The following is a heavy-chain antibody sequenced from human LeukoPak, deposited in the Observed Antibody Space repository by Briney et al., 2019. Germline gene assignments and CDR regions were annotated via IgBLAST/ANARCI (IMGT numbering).Heavy chain of an antibody. V-gene: IGHV3-48*01. J-gene: IGHJ4*03. CDR3: ATYFDSTGYFEEAYDA. CDR2: ISTNSKTI. D-gene: IGHD3-22*01. CDR1: GLTFSRYS. Sequence: GGSLRLSCAASGLTFSRYSMNWVRQAPGKGLQWVAYISTNSKTIYSGDSVKGRFSISSDNDKNLLYLQMDSLRVEDTAVYHCATYFDSTGYFEEAYDAWGQGTLLTVSA.